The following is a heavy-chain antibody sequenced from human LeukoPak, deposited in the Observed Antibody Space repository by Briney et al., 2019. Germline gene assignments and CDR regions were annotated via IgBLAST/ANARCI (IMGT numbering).Heavy chain of an antibody. Sequence: GGSLRLSCAASGFHFSSYAMSWVRQAPGKGLEWVSAISGSGGSTYYADSVKGRFTISRDNSKNTLYLQMNSLRAEDTAVYYCAKDRNTMIKARWYFDYWGQGTLVTVSS. J-gene: IGHJ4*02. CDR2: ISGSGGST. D-gene: IGHD3-22*01. V-gene: IGHV3-23*01. CDR3: AKDRNTMIKARWYFDY. CDR1: GFHFSSYA.